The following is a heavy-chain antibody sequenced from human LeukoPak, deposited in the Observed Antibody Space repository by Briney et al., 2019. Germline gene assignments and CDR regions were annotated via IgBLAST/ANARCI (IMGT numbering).Heavy chain of an antibody. D-gene: IGHD6-13*01. V-gene: IGHV1-2*04. CDR1: GCTFSGYY. CDR2: INPNGGT. Sequence: ASVKVSCKASGCTFSGYYMHWVRQAPGQGLEWMGWINPNGGTNYAQKFQGWVTMTRDTSISTAYMELSRLRSDDTAVYYCALTSSSWWSLIYWGQGTLVTVSS. J-gene: IGHJ4*02. CDR3: ALTSSSWWSLIY.